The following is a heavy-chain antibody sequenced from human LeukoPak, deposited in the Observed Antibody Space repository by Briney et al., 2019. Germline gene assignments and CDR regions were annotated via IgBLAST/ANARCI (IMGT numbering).Heavy chain of an antibody. J-gene: IGHJ4*02. V-gene: IGHV4-34*01. Sequence: SETLSLTCAVYGGSFSGYYWSWIRQPPGKGLEWIGEINHSGSTNYNPSLKSRVNISVDTSKNQFSLKLSSVTAADTAVYYCERVLGYCSSTSCPDYWGQGTLVTVSS. CDR1: GGSFSGYY. D-gene: IGHD2-2*01. CDR2: INHSGST. CDR3: ERVLGYCSSTSCPDY.